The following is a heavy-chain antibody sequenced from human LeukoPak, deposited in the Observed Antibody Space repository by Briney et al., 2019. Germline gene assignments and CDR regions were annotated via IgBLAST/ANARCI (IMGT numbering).Heavy chain of an antibody. J-gene: IGHJ3*02. Sequence: PGGSLRLSCAASGFTFSSYGMHWVRQAPGKGLEWVAVIWYDGSNKYYADSVKGRFTISRDNSKNTLYLQMNSLRAEDTAVYYCARDAPNYGAFDIWGQGTMVTVSS. CDR1: GFTFSSYG. V-gene: IGHV3-33*01. CDR3: ARDAPNYGAFDI. D-gene: IGHD3-16*01. CDR2: IWYDGSNK.